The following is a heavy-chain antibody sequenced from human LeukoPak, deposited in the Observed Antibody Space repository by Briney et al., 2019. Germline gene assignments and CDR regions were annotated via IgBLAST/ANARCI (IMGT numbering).Heavy chain of an antibody. Sequence: ASVKVSCKASGYTFTSYDINWVRQATGQGLEWMGWMNPNSGNTGYAQKFQGRVTMTRNTYISTAYMELSSLRSEDTAVYYCARGSHYGDYDDPWGQGTLVTVSS. J-gene: IGHJ5*02. V-gene: IGHV1-8*01. CDR1: GYTFTSYD. CDR3: ARGSHYGDYDDP. CDR2: MNPNSGNT. D-gene: IGHD4-17*01.